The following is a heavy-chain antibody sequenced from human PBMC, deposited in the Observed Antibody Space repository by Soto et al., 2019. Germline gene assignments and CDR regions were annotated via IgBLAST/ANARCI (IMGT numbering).Heavy chain of an antibody. Sequence: QVQLVQSGAELRKPGASVKVSCQAYGYRFSSYGVHWLRQAPGQGLEWMGWIDPNNGNRNYAQKFEDRRSMTTATSTNTIYMELKSLKSDDTAIYYCARDRLRGYDSSGFYSWGQGTLVTVSS. J-gene: IGHJ4*02. V-gene: IGHV1-18*01. CDR3: ARDRLRGYDSSGFYS. CDR1: GYRFSSYG. D-gene: IGHD3-22*01. CDR2: IDPNNGNR.